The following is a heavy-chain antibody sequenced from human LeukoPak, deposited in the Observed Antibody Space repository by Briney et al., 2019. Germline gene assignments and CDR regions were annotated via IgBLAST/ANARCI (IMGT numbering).Heavy chain of an antibody. Sequence: SETLSLTCTVSGGSISSYYWSWIRQPPGKGLEWIGSIYYSGSTYYNPSLKSRVTISVDTSKNQFSLKLSSVTAADTAVYYCAREGGTRYFQHWGQGTLVTVSS. D-gene: IGHD1-1*01. CDR3: AREGGTRYFQH. CDR1: GGSISSYY. CDR2: IYYSGST. V-gene: IGHV4-39*07. J-gene: IGHJ1*01.